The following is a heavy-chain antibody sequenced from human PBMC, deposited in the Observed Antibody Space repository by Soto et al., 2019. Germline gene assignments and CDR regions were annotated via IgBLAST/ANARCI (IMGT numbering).Heavy chain of an antibody. V-gene: IGHV4-39*01. Sequence: QLQLQESGPGLVKPSETLSLTCTVSGGSISSSSYYWGWIRQPPGKGLEWIGSIYYSGSTYYNPSLKSRVTISVDTSKNQFSLKLSSVTAADTAVYYCARHEEDWNGNHLFDYWGQGTLVTVSS. J-gene: IGHJ4*02. CDR3: ARHEEDWNGNHLFDY. D-gene: IGHD3-3*01. CDR1: GGSISSSSYY. CDR2: IYYSGST.